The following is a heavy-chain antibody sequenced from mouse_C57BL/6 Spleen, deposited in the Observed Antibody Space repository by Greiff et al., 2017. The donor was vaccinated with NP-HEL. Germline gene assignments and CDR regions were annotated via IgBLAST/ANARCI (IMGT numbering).Heavy chain of an antibody. CDR3: ARYMTYSGAMDY. V-gene: IGHV7-3*01. D-gene: IGHD2-12*01. Sequence: EVKLVESGGGLVQPGGSLSLSCAASGFTFTDYYMSWVRQPPGQALEWLGFIRNKANGYTTEYSASVKGRFTISRDNSQSILYLQMNALRAEDSATYYCARYMTYSGAMDYWGQGTSVTVSS. J-gene: IGHJ4*01. CDR1: GFTFTDYY. CDR2: IRNKANGYTT.